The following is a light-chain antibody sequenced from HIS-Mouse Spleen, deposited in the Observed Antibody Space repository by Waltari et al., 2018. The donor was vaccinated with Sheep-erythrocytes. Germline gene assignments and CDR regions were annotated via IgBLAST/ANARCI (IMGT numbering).Light chain of an antibody. V-gene: IGLV2-14*03. CDR2: AVS. CDR3: SSYTSSSTLV. CDR1: SSDVGGYNY. Sequence: QSALTQPASVSGSPGQSITISCTGTSSDVGGYNYVSWYQQHPGKAPKLMIYAVSNRASGVSKRFSGSKSGNTASLTISGLQAEDEADYYCSSYTSSSTLVFGGGTKLTVL. J-gene: IGLJ2*01.